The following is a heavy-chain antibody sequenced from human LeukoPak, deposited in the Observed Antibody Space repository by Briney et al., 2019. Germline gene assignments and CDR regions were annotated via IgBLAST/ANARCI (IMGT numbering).Heavy chain of an antibody. CDR3: ATEFTGSMVRGVIRNLGFDY. CDR1: GYTLTELS. J-gene: IGHJ4*02. D-gene: IGHD3-10*01. V-gene: IGHV1-24*01. CDR2: FDPEDGET. Sequence: ASVKVSCKVSGYTLTELSMHWVRQAPGKGLEWMGGFDPEDGETIYAQKFQGRVTMTEDTSTDTAYMELSSLRSEDTAVHYCATEFTGSMVRGVIRNLGFDYWGQGTLVTVSS.